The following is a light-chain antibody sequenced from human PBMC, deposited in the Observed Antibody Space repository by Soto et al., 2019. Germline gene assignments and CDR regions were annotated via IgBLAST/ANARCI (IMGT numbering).Light chain of an antibody. Sequence: AIKMTQSPSSLSASVGDRVTITCRASQVIRTDLAWYQQKPGKAPNFLIYDASILQSVVPSRFSVSGSGTDFTLTISSLQPEDFATYYCLQDYNYPYTFGKGTKLEIK. CDR3: LQDYNYPYT. V-gene: IGKV1-6*02. J-gene: IGKJ2*01. CDR2: DAS. CDR1: QVIRTD.